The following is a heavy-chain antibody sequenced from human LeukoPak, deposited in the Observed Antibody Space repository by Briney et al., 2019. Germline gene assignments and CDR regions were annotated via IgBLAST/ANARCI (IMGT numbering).Heavy chain of an antibody. CDR2: IRSNLYGGTP. CDR3: TRDQTPYY. CDR1: GFTLSSYG. J-gene: IGHJ4*02. Sequence: GGSLRLSCAASGFTLSSYGMSWVRQAPGKGLEWVGFIRSNLYGGTPEYAVSMKGRFTISRDDSNSIAYLEMDSLKTDDTAVYYCTRDQTPYYWGQGTLVTVSS. V-gene: IGHV3-49*04.